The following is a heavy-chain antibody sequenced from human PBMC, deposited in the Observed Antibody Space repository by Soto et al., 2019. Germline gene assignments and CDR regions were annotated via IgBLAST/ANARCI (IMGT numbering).Heavy chain of an antibody. D-gene: IGHD2-15*01. V-gene: IGHV3-30*18. CDR2: MSYDESKK. CDR1: GFRLSSYA. J-gene: IGHJ4*02. Sequence: QVRLVESGGGVVQPGGSLRLSCATSGFRLSSYAMHWVRQAPGKGLEWVALMSYDESKKYYADSVNGRFTISRDTSKNTLVLEMNNLRVEDTAVYYCAKDRRDGDFMHILVVDFWGQGALVTVSS. CDR3: AKDRRDGDFMHILVVDF.